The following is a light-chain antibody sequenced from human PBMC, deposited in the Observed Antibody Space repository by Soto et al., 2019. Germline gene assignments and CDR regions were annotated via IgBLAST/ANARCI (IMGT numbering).Light chain of an antibody. V-gene: IGKV1-33*01. Sequence: DIQMTQSPSSLSASVGDRVTIACQASQDISNYLHWYQQKPGKAPKLLIYDASNLETGVPSRFSGSGSGTDSTFTISSLQPEDIATYYCQQYDNFPRAINFGQGTRLEIK. CDR3: QQYDNFPRAIN. J-gene: IGKJ5*01. CDR2: DAS. CDR1: QDISNY.